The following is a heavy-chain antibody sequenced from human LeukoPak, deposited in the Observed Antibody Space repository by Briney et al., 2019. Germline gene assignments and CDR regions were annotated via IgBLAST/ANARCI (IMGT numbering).Heavy chain of an antibody. CDR1: GGSTSSYY. CDR3: ARDYDFWSGPKTGFDP. Sequence: SETLSLTCTVSGGSTSSYYWSWNRQPPGKGLEWIGYIYYSGSTHYNASLKSRVTISVDTSKNQFSLKLSSVTAADTAVYYCARDYDFWSGPKTGFDPWGQGTLVTVSS. CDR2: IYYSGST. D-gene: IGHD3-3*01. V-gene: IGHV4-59*01. J-gene: IGHJ5*02.